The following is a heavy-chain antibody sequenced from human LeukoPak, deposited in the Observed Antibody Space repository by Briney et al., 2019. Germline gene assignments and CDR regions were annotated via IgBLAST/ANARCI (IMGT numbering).Heavy chain of an antibody. Sequence: ASVKVSCKASGYTFTSYYMHWVRQAPGQGLKWMGIINPSGGSTSYAQKFQGRVTMTRDTSTSTVYMELSSLRSEDTAVYYCARRRKCSGGSCYPDYWGQGTLVTVSS. V-gene: IGHV1-46*01. D-gene: IGHD2-15*01. CDR1: GYTFTSYY. CDR3: ARRRKCSGGSCYPDY. CDR2: INPSGGST. J-gene: IGHJ4*02.